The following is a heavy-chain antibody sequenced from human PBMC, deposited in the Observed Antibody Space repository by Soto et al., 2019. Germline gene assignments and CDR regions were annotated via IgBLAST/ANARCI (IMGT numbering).Heavy chain of an antibody. J-gene: IGHJ3*02. CDR3: AKELRGGVGALDI. Sequence: DVQLLESGGGLIQPGRSLRLSCVASGFTFDHYAMSWVRQAPGKGLEWVSIISDSGGGTYYTNSVKGRFTISRDNSKNTLYLELTPPRDEDTAVYYCAKELRGGVGALDIWGQGTMVIVSS. V-gene: IGHV3-23*01. CDR1: GFTFDHYA. D-gene: IGHD1-26*01. CDR2: ISDSGGGT.